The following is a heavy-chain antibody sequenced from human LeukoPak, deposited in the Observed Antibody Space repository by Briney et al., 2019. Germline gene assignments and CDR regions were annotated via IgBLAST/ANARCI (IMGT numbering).Heavy chain of an antibody. CDR3: ARERRHYYDNSSFTDY. CDR1: GFIFSNYW. Sequence: GGSLRLSCAASGFIFSNYWMSWVRQAPGKGLEWVANIKQYGSEKYSVDSVKDRFTISRDNAENSIYLQMNSLGAEDTAVYYCARERRHYYDNSSFTDYWGQGTLVTVSS. CDR2: IKQYGSEK. J-gene: IGHJ4*02. V-gene: IGHV3-7*05. D-gene: IGHD3-22*01.